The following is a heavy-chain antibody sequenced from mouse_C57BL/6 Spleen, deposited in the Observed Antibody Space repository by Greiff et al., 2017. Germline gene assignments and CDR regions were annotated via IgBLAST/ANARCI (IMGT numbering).Heavy chain of an antibody. D-gene: IGHD2-4*01. CDR1: GFTFSDYG. CDR2: ISSGSSTI. CDR3: ARRYYDYPYYYAMDY. Sequence: DVMLVESGGGLVKPGGSLKLSCAASGFTFSDYGMHWVRQAPEKGLEWVAYISSGSSTIYYADTVKGRFTISRDNAKNTLFLQMTSLRSEDTAMYYCARRYYDYPYYYAMDYWGQGTSVTVSS. J-gene: IGHJ4*01. V-gene: IGHV5-17*01.